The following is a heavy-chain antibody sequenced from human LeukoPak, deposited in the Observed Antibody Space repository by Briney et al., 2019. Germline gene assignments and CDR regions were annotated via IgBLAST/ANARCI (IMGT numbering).Heavy chain of an antibody. CDR3: AGGGPEEDYFDY. CDR2: ISSSGSTI. Sequence: GGSLRLSCVVSGIPFSDYYMNWIRQAPGKGLEWVSYISSSGSTIYYADSVKGRFTISRDNAKNSLYLQMNSLRAEDTAVYYCAGGGPEEDYFDYWGQGTLVTVSS. V-gene: IGHV3-11*04. D-gene: IGHD1-14*01. J-gene: IGHJ4*02. CDR1: GIPFSDYY.